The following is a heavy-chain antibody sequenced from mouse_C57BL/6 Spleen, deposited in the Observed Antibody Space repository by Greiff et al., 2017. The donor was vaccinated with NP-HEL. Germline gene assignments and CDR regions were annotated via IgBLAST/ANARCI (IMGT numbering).Heavy chain of an antibody. CDR1: GFTFSDYY. D-gene: IGHD2-4*01. CDR3: AGHYDYDGVDY. J-gene: IGHJ2*01. V-gene: IGHV5-12*01. CDR2: ISNGGGST. Sequence: EVMLVESGGGLVQPGGSLKLSCAASGFTFSDYYMYWVRQTPEKRLEWVAYISNGGGSTYYLDTVKGRFTISRDNAKNTLYLQMSRLKSEDTAMYYCAGHYDYDGVDYWGQGTTLTVSS.